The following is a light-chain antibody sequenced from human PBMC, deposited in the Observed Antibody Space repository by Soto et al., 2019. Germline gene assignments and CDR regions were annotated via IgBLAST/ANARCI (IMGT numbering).Light chain of an antibody. CDR1: SGHSSYA. V-gene: IGLV4-69*01. CDR3: QTWGTGIHV. Sequence: QLVLTQSPSASASLGASVKLTCTLSSGHSSYAIAWHQQQPEKGPRYLMKLNSDGSHSKGDGIPDRFSGSSSGAERYLITSSLQYEDEADYYCQTWGTGIHVFGTGTKLTVL. J-gene: IGLJ1*01. CDR2: LNSDGSH.